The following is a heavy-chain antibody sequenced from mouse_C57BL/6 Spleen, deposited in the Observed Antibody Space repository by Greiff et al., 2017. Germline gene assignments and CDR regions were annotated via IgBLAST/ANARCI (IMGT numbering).Heavy chain of an antibody. CDR2: ISSGSSTI. CDR1: GFTFSDYG. CDR3: ARRRPNWYFDV. Sequence: EVQRVESGGGLVKPGGSLKLSCAASGFTFSDYGMHWVRQAPEKGLEWVAYISSGSSTIYYADTVKGRFTIPRDNAKNTLFLQMTSLRSEDTAMXYCARRRPNWYFDVWGTGTRVTVSS. J-gene: IGHJ1*03. V-gene: IGHV5-17*01.